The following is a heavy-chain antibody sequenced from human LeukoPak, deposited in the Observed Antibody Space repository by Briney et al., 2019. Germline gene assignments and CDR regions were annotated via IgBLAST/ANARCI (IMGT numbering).Heavy chain of an antibody. Sequence: PGGSLRLSCAASGFTFSSYGMHWVRQAPGKGLEWVAVISYDGSNKYYADSVKGRFTISRDNSKNTLYLQMNSLRAEDTAVYYCAKLGISLSSSRGYFDYWGQGTLVTVSS. CDR3: AKLGISLSSSRGYFDY. V-gene: IGHV3-30*18. CDR1: GFTFSSYG. CDR2: ISYDGSNK. J-gene: IGHJ4*02. D-gene: IGHD6-13*01.